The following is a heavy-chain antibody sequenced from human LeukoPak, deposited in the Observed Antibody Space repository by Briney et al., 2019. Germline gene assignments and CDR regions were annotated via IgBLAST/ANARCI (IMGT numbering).Heavy chain of an antibody. V-gene: IGHV3-21*01. Sequence: GGSLRLSCAASGFTFSSYTMNWVRQAPGKGLEWVSSISSSSSYIYHADSVKGRSTISRDNAKNSLYLQMNSLRAEDTGVYYCARDLQQLALWGQGTLVTVSS. CDR3: ARDLQQLAL. J-gene: IGHJ4*02. CDR2: ISSSSSYI. D-gene: IGHD6-13*01. CDR1: GFTFSSYT.